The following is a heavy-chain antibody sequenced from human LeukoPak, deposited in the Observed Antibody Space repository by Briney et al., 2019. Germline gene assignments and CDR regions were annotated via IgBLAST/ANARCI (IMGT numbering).Heavy chain of an antibody. CDR1: GYTFTGYH. Sequence: ASVEVSCKASGYTFTGYHMHWVRQAPGQGREWMGRINPKSGATNYAQKFQGRVTMTRDTSISTAYMELSRLRSDDTAVYYCAIDLVGAAAAGDYWGQGTLVTVSS. CDR2: INPKSGAT. V-gene: IGHV1-2*02. J-gene: IGHJ4*02. D-gene: IGHD1-26*01. CDR3: AIDLVGAAAAGDY.